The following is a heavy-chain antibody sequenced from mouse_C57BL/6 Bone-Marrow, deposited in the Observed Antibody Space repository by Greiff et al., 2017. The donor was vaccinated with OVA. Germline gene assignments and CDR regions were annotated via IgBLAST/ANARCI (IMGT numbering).Heavy chain of an antibody. J-gene: IGHJ4*01. CDR3: ARDDYDVYYAMDY. D-gene: IGHD2-4*01. CDR1: GYTFTSYW. Sequence: QVQLQPGAELVMPGASVKLSCKASGYTFTSYWMHWVKQRPGQGLEWIGEIDPSDSYTNYNQKFKGKSTLTVDKSSSTAYMQLSSLTSEDSAVYYCARDDYDVYYAMDYWGQGTSVTVSS. CDR2: IDPSDSYT. V-gene: IGHV1-69*01.